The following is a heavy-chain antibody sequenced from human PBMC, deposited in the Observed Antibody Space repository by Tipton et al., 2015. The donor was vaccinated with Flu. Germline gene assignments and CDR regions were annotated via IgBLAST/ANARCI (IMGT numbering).Heavy chain of an antibody. CDR1: GYTFTSYG. Sequence: QLVQSGAEVKKPGASVKVSCKASGYTFTSYGISWVRQSPGQGLEWMGWISAYNGNTNYAQKLQGRVTMTTDTSTSTAYMELRSLRSDDTAVYYCARDEPRGGAGGSNAFDIRGQGTMVPASS. CDR3: ARDEPRGGAGGSNAFDI. CDR2: ISAYNGNT. V-gene: IGHV1-18*01. D-gene: IGHD1-26*01. J-gene: IGHJ3*02.